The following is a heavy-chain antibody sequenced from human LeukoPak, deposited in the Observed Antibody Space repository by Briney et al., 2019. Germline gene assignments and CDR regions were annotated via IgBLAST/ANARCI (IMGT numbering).Heavy chain of an antibody. J-gene: IGHJ5*02. CDR2: TYYRSKWYN. CDR3: ARGSGVGATKLNWFDP. CDR1: GDSVSSNSAA. Sequence: SQTLSLTCAISGDSVSSNSAAWNWIRQSPSRGLEWLGRTYYRSKWYNDYAVSVKSRITINPNTSKNQFSLQLNSVTPEDTAVYYCARGSGVGATKLNWFDPWGQGTLVTVSS. V-gene: IGHV6-1*01. D-gene: IGHD1-26*01.